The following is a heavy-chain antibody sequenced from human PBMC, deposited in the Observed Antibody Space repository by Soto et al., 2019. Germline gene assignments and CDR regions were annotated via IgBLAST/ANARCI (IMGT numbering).Heavy chain of an antibody. CDR2: IYYSGST. J-gene: IGHJ4*02. CDR3: ARAQGSGFLVS. Sequence: QVQLQESGPGLVKPSQTLSLTCTVSGVSISSGDYYWSLIRQPPGKGLEWIGYIYYSGSTYYNPSLKSRVTISVDTSKNQFALKLSSVTAADTAVYYCARAQGSGFLVSWGQGTLVTVSS. V-gene: IGHV4-30-4*01. D-gene: IGHD3-10*01. CDR1: GVSISSGDYY.